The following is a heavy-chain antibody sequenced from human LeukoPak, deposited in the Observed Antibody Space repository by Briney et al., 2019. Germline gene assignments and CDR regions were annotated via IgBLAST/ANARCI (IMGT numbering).Heavy chain of an antibody. CDR2: ITGNGGST. CDR3: ARDGEGYSSSWLRYFDY. CDR1: GFTFRNHA. D-gene: IGHD6-13*01. J-gene: IGHJ4*02. V-gene: IGHV3-23*01. Sequence: GGSLRLSCAGSGFTFRNHAMTWIRQAPGKGLEWVSTITGNGGSTYYADSVKGRFTISRSNAKNTVYLQMNRLRSEDTAVYYCARDGEGYSSSWLRYFDYWGQGTLVTVSS.